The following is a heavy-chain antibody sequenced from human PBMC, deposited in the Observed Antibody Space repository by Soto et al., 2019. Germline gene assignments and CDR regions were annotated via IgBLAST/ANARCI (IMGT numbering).Heavy chain of an antibody. J-gene: IGHJ6*03. CDR2: INHSGST. CDR1: GGSFSGYY. CDR3: ARGPDCSSTSCYYNYYYYYYMDV. D-gene: IGHD2-2*01. V-gene: IGHV4-34*01. Sequence: SETLSLTCAVYGGSFSGYYWSWIRQPPGKGLEWIGEINHSGSTNYNPSLKSRVTISVDTSKNQFSLKLSSVTAADTAVYYCARGPDCSSTSCYYNYYYYYYMDVWGKGTTVTVSS.